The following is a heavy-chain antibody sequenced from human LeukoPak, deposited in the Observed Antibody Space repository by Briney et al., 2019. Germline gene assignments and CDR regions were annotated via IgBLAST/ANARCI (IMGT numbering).Heavy chain of an antibody. CDR2: ISGSDAGT. CDR3: LRGDRRDY. CDR1: GFTFNNYA. V-gene: IGHV3-23*01. Sequence: GGSLRLSCAASGFTFNNYAMSWVRQAPGKGLEWVSAISGSDAGTYYADSVKGRFTISRDNSKNTLYLQMNSLRVEDTAVYYCLRGDRRDYWGQGTLVTVSS. J-gene: IGHJ4*02.